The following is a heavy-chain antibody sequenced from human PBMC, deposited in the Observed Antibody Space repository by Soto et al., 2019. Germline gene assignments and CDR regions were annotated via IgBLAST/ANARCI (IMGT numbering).Heavy chain of an antibody. CDR3: TTDRGYLTFDY. CDR1: GFTFSNSW. V-gene: IGHV3-7*01. Sequence: GGSLRLSCAASGFTFSNSWMNWVRQAPGKGLEWVANIKEDGTAKYYLDSVKGRFTVSRDSVKNSLYLQMNSLRAEDTAMYYCTTDRGYLTFDYWGPGTLVTVSS. J-gene: IGHJ4*02. D-gene: IGHD3-22*01. CDR2: IKEDGTAK.